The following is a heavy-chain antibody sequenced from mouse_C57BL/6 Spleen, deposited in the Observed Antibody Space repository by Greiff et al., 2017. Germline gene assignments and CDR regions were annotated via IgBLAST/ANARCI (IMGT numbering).Heavy chain of an antibody. CDR3: AQEIPGCSSAWFAY. Sequence: QVQLQQPGAELVKPGASVKLSCKASGYTFTSYWMHWVKPRPGQGLEWIGLIHPNSGSTNYNEKFKSKATLTVDKSSSTAYMQLSSLTSEDSAVYYCAQEIPGCSSAWFAYWGQGALVTVSA. V-gene: IGHV1-64*01. CDR2: IHPNSGST. D-gene: IGHD1-1*01. CDR1: GYTFTSYW. J-gene: IGHJ3*01.